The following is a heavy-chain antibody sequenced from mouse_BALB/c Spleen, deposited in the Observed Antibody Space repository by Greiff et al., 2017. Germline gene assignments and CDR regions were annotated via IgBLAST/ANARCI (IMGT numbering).Heavy chain of an antibody. CDR1: EYEFPSHD. J-gene: IGHJ3*01. D-gene: IGHD2-2*01. Sequence: EVKLMESGGGLVQPGESLKLSCESNEYEFPSHDMSWVRKTPEKRLELVAAINSDGGSTYYPDTMERRFIISRDNTKKTLYLQMSSLRSEDTALYYCARHGRLRRRAWFAYWGQGTLVTVSA. CDR2: INSDGGST. CDR3: ARHGRLRRRAWFAY. V-gene: IGHV5-2*01.